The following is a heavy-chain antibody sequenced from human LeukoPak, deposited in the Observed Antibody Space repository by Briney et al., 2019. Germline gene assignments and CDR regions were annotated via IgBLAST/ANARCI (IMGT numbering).Heavy chain of an antibody. CDR3: ATVGSGSYPGEYFQH. D-gene: IGHD1-26*01. CDR2: FDPEDGET. Sequence: ASVKVSCKVSGYTLTELSMHWVRQAPGKGLEWMGGFDPEDGETIYAQKFQGRVTMTEDTSTDTAYMELSSLRSEDTTVHYCATVGSGSYPGEYFQHWGQGTLVTVSS. V-gene: IGHV1-24*01. J-gene: IGHJ1*01. CDR1: GYTLTELS.